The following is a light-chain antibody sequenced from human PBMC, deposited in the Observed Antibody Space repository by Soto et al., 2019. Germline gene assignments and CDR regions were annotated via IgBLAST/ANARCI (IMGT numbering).Light chain of an antibody. J-gene: IGLJ2*01. Sequence: QSVLTQPPSVSAAPGQKVTISCSGSNSNIGNNYVSWYPQLPGTTPKLLIYDNNQRPSGIPDRFSASKSGTSATLAITGRQTGDEADYYCETLDDSLTAAVFGGGTKLTVL. CDR3: ETLDDSLTAAV. CDR2: DNN. CDR1: NSNIGNNY. V-gene: IGLV1-51*01.